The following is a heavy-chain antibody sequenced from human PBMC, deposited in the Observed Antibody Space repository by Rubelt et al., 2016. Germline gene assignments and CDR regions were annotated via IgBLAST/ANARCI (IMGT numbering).Heavy chain of an antibody. V-gene: IGHV3-66*01. CDR3: ARDLGSEYSTTYYWAY. Sequence: EVQLVESGGGLVQPGGSLRLSCAASGFTFSSYEMNWVRQAPGKGLEWVSIIYSAGTTYYADSVKGRFTISRDISKNTLYLQMNSLRAEGTALFYCARDLGSEYSTTYYWAYWGQGTLVAVSS. D-gene: IGHD6-6*01. CDR1: GFTFSSYE. CDR2: IYSAGTT. J-gene: IGHJ4*02.